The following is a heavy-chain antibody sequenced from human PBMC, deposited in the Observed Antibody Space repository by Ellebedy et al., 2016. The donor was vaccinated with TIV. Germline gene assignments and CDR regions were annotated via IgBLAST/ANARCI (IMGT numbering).Heavy chain of an antibody. D-gene: IGHD1-26*01. CDR1: GFTFSSYW. CDR2: IKQDGSEK. V-gene: IGHV3-7*03. CDR3: AKDIVFGDGKWEIDV. Sequence: GESLKISCAASGFTFSSYWMSWVRQTSGKGLEWVANIKQDGSEKYYVDAVKGRFTISRDNSKDTLYLQVNSLRAEDTAVYYCAKDIVFGDGKWEIDVWGQGTTVTVSS. J-gene: IGHJ6*02.